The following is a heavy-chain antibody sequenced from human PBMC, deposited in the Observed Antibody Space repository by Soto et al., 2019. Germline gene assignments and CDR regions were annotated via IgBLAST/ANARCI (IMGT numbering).Heavy chain of an antibody. CDR1: GGTFSSYA. D-gene: IGHD3-3*02. CDR3: ARGESIASFWFDY. CDR2: IIPIFGTA. J-gene: IGHJ4*02. V-gene: IGHV1-69*12. Sequence: QVQLVQSGAEVKKPGSSVKVSCKASGGTFSSYAISWVRQAPGQGLEWMGGIIPIFGTANYAQKFQGRVTITADESTTTAYMELSSLRSEDPAMYYCARGESIASFWFDYWGQGTLVTVSS.